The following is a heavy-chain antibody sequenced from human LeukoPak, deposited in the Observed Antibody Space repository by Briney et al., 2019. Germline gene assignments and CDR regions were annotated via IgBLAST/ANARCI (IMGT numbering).Heavy chain of an antibody. Sequence: QPGGSLRLCCAASGFAFSSYSVKLVRQAPGKGLELGSQNSSSSSSISYADTVKGRFTISRDNGKNSLYLQMNSLRAEDTAVYYCATESSRSSAFWGQGTLVTVSS. CDR2: NSSSSSSI. CDR1: GFAFSSYS. D-gene: IGHD6-6*01. J-gene: IGHJ4*02. V-gene: IGHV3-48*01. CDR3: ATESSRSSAF.